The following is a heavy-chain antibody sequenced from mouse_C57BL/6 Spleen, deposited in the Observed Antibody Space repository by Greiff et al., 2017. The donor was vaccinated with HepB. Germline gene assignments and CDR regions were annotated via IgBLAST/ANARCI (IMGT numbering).Heavy chain of an antibody. D-gene: IGHD1-1*01. CDR1: GYTFTSYG. J-gene: IGHJ2*01. CDR2: IYPRSGNT. CDR3: ARDYYGSSPVYFGY. V-gene: IGHV1-81*01. Sequence: VQLQQSGAELARPGASVKLSCKASGYTFTSYGISWVKQRTGQGLEWIGEIYPRSGNTYYNEKFKGKATLTADKSSSTAYMELRSLTSEDSAVYFCARDYYGSSPVYFGYWGQGTTLTVAS.